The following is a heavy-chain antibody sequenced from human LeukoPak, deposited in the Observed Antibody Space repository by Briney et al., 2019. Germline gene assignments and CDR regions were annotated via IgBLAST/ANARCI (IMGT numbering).Heavy chain of an antibody. CDR1: GYSFTSYS. Sequence: GESLKISCKGSGYSFTSYSIGWVRQMPGKGLEWMGIIYPGDSDTRHSPSFQGQVTISADKSISTAYLQWSSLKASDTAMYYCARQSEYYYDSSGYYFDYWGQGTLVTVSS. CDR3: ARQSEYYYDSSGYYFDY. V-gene: IGHV5-51*01. J-gene: IGHJ4*02. CDR2: IYPGDSDT. D-gene: IGHD3-22*01.